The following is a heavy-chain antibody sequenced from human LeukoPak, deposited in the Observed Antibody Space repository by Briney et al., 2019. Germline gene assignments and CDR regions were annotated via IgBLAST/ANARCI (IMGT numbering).Heavy chain of an antibody. D-gene: IGHD2-2*01. CDR3: ARDGTYCSSTSCYPSGMDV. V-gene: IGHV3-21*01. J-gene: IGHJ6*02. Sequence: GGSLRLSCAASGFTFSSYSMNWVRQAPGKGLEWVSSISSSSSYIYYADSVKGRFTISRDNAKNSLYLQMNSLRAEDTAVYYCARDGTYCSSTSCYPSGMDVWGQGTTVTVSS. CDR1: GFTFSSYS. CDR2: ISSSSSYI.